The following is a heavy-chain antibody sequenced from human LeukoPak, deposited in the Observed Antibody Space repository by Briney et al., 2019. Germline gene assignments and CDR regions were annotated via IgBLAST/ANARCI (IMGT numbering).Heavy chain of an antibody. Sequence: GASVKVSCKASGYTFTSYYMHWVRQAPGQGLEWMGIINPSGGSTSYAQKFQGRVTMTRDTSTSTVYMELSSLRSEDTAVYYCARDRCSGGSCYLYYFDYWGQGTLVTVSS. CDR2: INPSGGST. D-gene: IGHD2-15*01. V-gene: IGHV1-46*01. CDR1: GYTFTSYY. CDR3: ARDRCSGGSCYLYYFDY. J-gene: IGHJ4*02.